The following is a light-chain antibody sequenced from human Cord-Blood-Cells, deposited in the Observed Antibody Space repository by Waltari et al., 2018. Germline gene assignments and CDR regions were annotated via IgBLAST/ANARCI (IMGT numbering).Light chain of an antibody. Sequence: EIVMTQSPATLSVSPGERATLSGRASQSVGSNLAWYQQKPGQAPRLLIYGASTRATGIPARFSGSGSGTEFTLTISSLQSEDFAGYYCQQYNNWPLTFGGGTKVEIK. CDR3: QQYNNWPLT. J-gene: IGKJ4*01. CDR2: GAS. CDR1: QSVGSN. V-gene: IGKV3-15*01.